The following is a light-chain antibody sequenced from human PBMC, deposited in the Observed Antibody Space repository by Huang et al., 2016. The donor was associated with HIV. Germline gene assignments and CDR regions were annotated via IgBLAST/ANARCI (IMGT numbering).Light chain of an antibody. Sequence: EILLTQSPDTLSLSPGERATLSCRAIQSVNNNYLAWYQQKPGQAPRLLIYRASTRATGIPDRFSGSGSGTDFTLTISRLEPDDFAVYYCQQFGSSPPYSFGQGTKLEIK. V-gene: IGKV3-20*01. CDR2: RAS. CDR3: QQFGSSPPYS. CDR1: QSVNNNY. J-gene: IGKJ2*03.